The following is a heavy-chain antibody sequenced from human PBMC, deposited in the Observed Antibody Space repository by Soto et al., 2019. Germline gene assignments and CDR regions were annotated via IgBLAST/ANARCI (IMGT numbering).Heavy chain of an antibody. CDR3: ARDAPPDDY. V-gene: IGHV3-48*01. J-gene: IGHJ4*02. CDR2: ISSSSSTI. CDR1: GFAFSRCV. Sequence: GSLILSWAASGFAFSRCVMNRVPQAAGKGLEWVSYISSSSSTIYYAGSVKGRFTISRDKAKNSLYLQMNSLRAEDTAVYYCARDAPPDDYWGQGT.